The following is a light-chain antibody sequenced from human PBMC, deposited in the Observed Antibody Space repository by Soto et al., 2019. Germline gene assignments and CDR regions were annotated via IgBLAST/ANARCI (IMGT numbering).Light chain of an antibody. CDR1: ENVGTS. CDR3: QQYSNWPQYT. J-gene: IGKJ2*01. V-gene: IGKV3-15*01. Sequence: EITMTQVPATLSVFPGERATLSCRASENVGTSSAWYQQKPGQSPRLLIYGASTRATGVPARFSGGGSGTEFSLPISDLQSEDFAVYYCQQYSNWPQYTFGQGTKLEIK. CDR2: GAS.